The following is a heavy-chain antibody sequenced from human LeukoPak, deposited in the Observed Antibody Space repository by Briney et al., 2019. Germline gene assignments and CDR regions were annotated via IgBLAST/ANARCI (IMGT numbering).Heavy chain of an antibody. D-gene: IGHD5-12*01. CDR1: GFTVSSNY. J-gene: IGHJ4*02. CDR2: ISGSGGST. V-gene: IGHV3-23*01. CDR3: AKGIESVDY. Sequence: GGSLRLSCAASGFTVSSNYMSWVRQAPGKGLEWVSAISGSGGSTYYADSVKGRFTISRDNSKNTLYLQMNSLRAEDTAVYYCAKGIESVDYWGQGTLVTASS.